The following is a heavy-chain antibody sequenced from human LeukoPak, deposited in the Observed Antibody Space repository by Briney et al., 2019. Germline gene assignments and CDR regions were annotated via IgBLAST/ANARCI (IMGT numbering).Heavy chain of an antibody. Sequence: GGSLRLSCAASGFTFSSYWMHWVRQDPGKGLVWVSRISTDGTNTDYSDSVKGRFTISRDNTKTTLYLQMNSLRAEDTAVYYCARVSNGGSSAGAFDIWGQGTMVTVS. D-gene: IGHD4-23*01. CDR2: ISTDGTNT. CDR1: GFTFSSYW. CDR3: ARVSNGGSSAGAFDI. V-gene: IGHV3-74*01. J-gene: IGHJ3*02.